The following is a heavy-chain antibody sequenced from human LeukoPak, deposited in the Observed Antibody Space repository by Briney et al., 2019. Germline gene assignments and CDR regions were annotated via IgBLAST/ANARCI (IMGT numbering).Heavy chain of an antibody. Sequence: ASVKVSCKASGGTFSSYAISWVRQAPGQGLEWMGIINPSGGSTSYAQKFQGRVTMTRDTSTSTVYMELSSLRSEDTAVYYCARTTSGRWFDPWGQGTLVTVSS. D-gene: IGHD4-4*01. CDR1: GGTFSSYA. CDR3: ARTTSGRWFDP. V-gene: IGHV1-46*01. CDR2: INPSGGST. J-gene: IGHJ5*02.